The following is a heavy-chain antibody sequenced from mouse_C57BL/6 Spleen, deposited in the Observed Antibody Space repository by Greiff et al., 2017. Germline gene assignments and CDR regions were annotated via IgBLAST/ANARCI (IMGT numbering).Heavy chain of an antibody. CDR2: IHPNSGST. J-gene: IGHJ2*01. CDR3: ARKAVEYYFDD. CDR1: GYTFTSYW. Sequence: QVQLQQPGAELVKPGASVKLSCKASGYTFTSYWMHWVKQRPGQGLAWIGMIHPNSGSTNYNEKFKSKATLTVDKSSSTAYMQLSSLTSEDSAVYYCARKAVEYYFDDWGQGTTLTVSS. D-gene: IGHD1-1*01. V-gene: IGHV1-64*01.